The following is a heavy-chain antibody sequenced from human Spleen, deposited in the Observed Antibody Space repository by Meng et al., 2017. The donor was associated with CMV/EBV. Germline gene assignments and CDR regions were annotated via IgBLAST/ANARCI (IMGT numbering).Heavy chain of an antibody. CDR3: ARAAVAGTGY. D-gene: IGHD6-19*01. CDR2: LTRDGSI. J-gene: IGHJ4*02. Sequence: GGSLRLSCAGSGFIFDDFGMSWVRQAPGKGLEWVSTLTRDGSIYYADSVKGRFTISRDNAKNSLYLQMNSLRAEDTAVYYCARAAVAGTGYWGQGTLVTVSS. V-gene: IGHV3-69-1*01. CDR1: GFIFDDFG.